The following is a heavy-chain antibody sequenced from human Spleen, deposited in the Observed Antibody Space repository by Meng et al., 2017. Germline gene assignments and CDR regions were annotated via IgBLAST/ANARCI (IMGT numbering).Heavy chain of an antibody. CDR1: GFTFSSYG. V-gene: IGHV3-33*01. D-gene: IGHD3-3*01. Sequence: GESLKISCAASGFTFSSYGMHWVRQAPGKGLEWVAVIWYDGSNKYYADSVKGRFTISRDNSKNTLYLQMNSLRAEDTAVDYCARVETLEYYGMDVWGQGTTVTVSS. CDR3: ARVETLEYYGMDV. CDR2: IWYDGSNK. J-gene: IGHJ6*02.